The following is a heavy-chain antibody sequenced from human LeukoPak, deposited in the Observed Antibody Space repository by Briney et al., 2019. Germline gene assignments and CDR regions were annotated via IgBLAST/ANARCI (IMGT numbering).Heavy chain of an antibody. V-gene: IGHV4-34*01. J-gene: IGHJ4*02. CDR2: INHSGST. CDR3: ARGGDYYDSSGYYHFDY. CDR1: GGSFSGYY. D-gene: IGHD3-22*01. Sequence: SETLSLTCAVYGGSFSGYYWSWIRQPPGKGLEWIGEINHSGSTNYNPSLKSRVTISVDTSKNQFFLKLSSVTAADTAVYYCARGGDYYDSSGYYHFDYWGQGTLVTVSS.